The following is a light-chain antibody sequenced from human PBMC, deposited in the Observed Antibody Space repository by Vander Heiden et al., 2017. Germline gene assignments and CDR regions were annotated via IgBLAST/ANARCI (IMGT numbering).Light chain of an antibody. V-gene: IGLV3-1*01. CDR1: KLGDNY. CDR3: QAWDSNTAV. CDR2: QDN. J-gene: IGLJ2*01. Sequence: SYDLTQPPPVSVSPGQTATITSSGHKLGDNYSSWYQQKPGQSPLLVIYQDNKRPSGIPGRFSASSSGNTATLTVSETQPLDAADYFCQAWDSNTAVFGGGTKLTVL.